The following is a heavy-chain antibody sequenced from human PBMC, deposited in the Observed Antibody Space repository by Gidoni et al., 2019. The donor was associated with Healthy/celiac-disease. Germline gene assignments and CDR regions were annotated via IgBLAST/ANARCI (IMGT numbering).Heavy chain of an antibody. CDR3: ARDPGVRFLEWAIDY. CDR1: GCTFSRYG. CDR2: ISDDGSNK. V-gene: IGHV3-30*01. D-gene: IGHD3-3*01. Sequence: QMQLVESGGGVVQHGRSLRLSGAASGCTFSRYGMHWVRQAPGKGLEWVAVISDDGSNKYYADSVKGRFTISRDNSKNTLYLQMNSLRAEDTAVYYCARDPGVRFLEWAIDYWGQGTLVTVSS. J-gene: IGHJ4*02.